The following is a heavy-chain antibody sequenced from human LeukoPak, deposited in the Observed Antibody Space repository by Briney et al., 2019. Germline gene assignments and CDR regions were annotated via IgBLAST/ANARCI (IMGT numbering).Heavy chain of an antibody. V-gene: IGHV3-30*02. J-gene: IGHJ4*02. CDR1: GFTFSSYG. CDR2: IRYDGSNK. CDR3: AKDHFLYSYGSAYYFDY. D-gene: IGHD5-18*01. Sequence: GGSLRLACAASGFTFSSYGMHWVRQAPGKGLEWVAFIRYDGSNKYYADSVKGRFTISRDNSKNTLYLQMNSLRAEDTAVYYCAKDHFLYSYGSAYYFDYWGQGTLVTVSS.